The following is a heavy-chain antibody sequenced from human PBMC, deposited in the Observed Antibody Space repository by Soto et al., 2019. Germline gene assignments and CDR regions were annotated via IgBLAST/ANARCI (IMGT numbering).Heavy chain of an antibody. D-gene: IGHD5-12*01. Sequence: SETLSLTCAVYGGSFSGYYWSWIRQPPGKGLEWIGEINHSGSTNYNPSLKSRVTISVDTSKNQFSLKLSSVTAADTAVYYCAYSGYDPQSRLSTVTTYNWFDPWGLGTLVTVSS. J-gene: IGHJ5*02. V-gene: IGHV4-34*01. CDR3: AYSGYDPQSRLSTVTTYNWFDP. CDR1: GGSFSGYY. CDR2: INHSGST.